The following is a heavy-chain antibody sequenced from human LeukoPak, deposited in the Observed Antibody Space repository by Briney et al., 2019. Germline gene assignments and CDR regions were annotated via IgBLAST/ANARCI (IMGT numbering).Heavy chain of an antibody. CDR2: ISGSGGST. CDR3: AKGGVLHGKQYYYYYYMDV. Sequence: GESLRLSCEASGFTFSTYGMSWVRQAPGKGLEWVSAISGSGGSTYYADSVKGRVTISRDNSKNTLYLQVNSLRTEDTALYYCAKGGVLHGKQYYYYYYMDVWGKGTTVTVSS. J-gene: IGHJ6*03. CDR1: GFTFSTYG. D-gene: IGHD1-26*01. V-gene: IGHV3-23*01.